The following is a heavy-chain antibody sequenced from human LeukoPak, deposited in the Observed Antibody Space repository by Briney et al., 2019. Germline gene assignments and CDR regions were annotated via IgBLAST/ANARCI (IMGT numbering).Heavy chain of an antibody. CDR3: ARRRGNFWTDYYAFDY. V-gene: IGHV4-59*08. J-gene: IGHJ4*02. CDR2: IYYSGDT. Sequence: PSETLSLICTVSGGSINNHYWTWIRQPPGKGLEWIGYIYYSGDTNYSPSLTSRVTISLDTSKNQFSLKLRSVTAADTAVYYCARRRGNFWTDYYAFDYWGLGTLVTVSS. D-gene: IGHD3/OR15-3a*01. CDR1: GGSINNHY.